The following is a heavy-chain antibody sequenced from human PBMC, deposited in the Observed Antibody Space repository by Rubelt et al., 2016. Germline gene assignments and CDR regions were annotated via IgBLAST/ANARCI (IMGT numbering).Heavy chain of an antibody. J-gene: IGHJ4*02. Sequence: EVQLVESGGGLVQPGGSLRLSCAASGFTFSAHYMDWVRQAPGKGLEWVGRTRNKAKSYSTDYAASVKGRFTISRDDSKNSLYLQMNSLKTEDTAVYYCAKSGTSDFDYWGQGTLVTVSS. CDR3: AKSGTSDFDY. CDR1: GFTFSAHY. CDR2: TRNKAKSYST. V-gene: IGHV3-72*01. D-gene: IGHD2-8*02.